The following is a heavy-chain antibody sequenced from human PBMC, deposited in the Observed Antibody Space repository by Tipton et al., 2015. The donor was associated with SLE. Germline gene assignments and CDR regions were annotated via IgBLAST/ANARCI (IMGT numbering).Heavy chain of an antibody. J-gene: IGHJ4*02. D-gene: IGHD2-21*01. CDR3: AKDRCGGDCYWFYFDY. CDR2: ISSSGRTI. CDR1: GFTFSDYY. Sequence: GSLRLSCAASGFTFSDYYIYWIRQATGKGLEWVSYISSSGRTIDYTDSVKGRFTISRDNAKNSLYLEMKSLRAEDTAVYYCAKDRCGGDCYWFYFDYWGQGTLVTVSS. V-gene: IGHV3-11*04.